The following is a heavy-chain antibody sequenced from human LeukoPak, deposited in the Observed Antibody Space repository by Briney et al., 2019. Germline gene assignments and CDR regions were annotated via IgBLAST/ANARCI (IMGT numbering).Heavy chain of an antibody. Sequence: SETLSLTCAVYGGSFSGYYWSWIRQPPGKGLEWIGEINHSGSTNYNPSLKSRVTISVDTSKNQFSLKLSSVTAADTAVYYCARQACGSGCSKGIDYWGQGALVTVSS. CDR3: ARQACGSGCSKGIDY. D-gene: IGHD6-19*01. CDR1: GGSFSGYY. J-gene: IGHJ4*02. V-gene: IGHV4-34*01. CDR2: INHSGST.